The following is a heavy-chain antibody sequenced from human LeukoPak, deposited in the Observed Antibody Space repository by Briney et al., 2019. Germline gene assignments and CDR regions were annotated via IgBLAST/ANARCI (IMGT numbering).Heavy chain of an antibody. Sequence: PGGSLRLSCAASGFTFSSYAMHWVRQAPGKGLEYVSASSNGGSTYYANSVKGRFTISRDNSKNTLYLQVGSLRAEDMAVYYCARDPGGDPTDPADYWGQGTLVTVSS. CDR3: ARDPGGDPTDPADY. J-gene: IGHJ4*02. V-gene: IGHV3-64*01. D-gene: IGHD3-16*01. CDR2: SSNGGST. CDR1: GFTFSSYA.